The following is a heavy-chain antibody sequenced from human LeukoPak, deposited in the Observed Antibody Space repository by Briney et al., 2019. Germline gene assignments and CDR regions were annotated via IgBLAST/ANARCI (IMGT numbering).Heavy chain of an antibody. J-gene: IGHJ5*02. CDR2: ISSSGSTI. Sequence: PGGSLRLSCAASGFTFSSYEMNWVRQAPGKGLEWVSYISSSGSTIYYADSVKGRFTISRDNSKNTLYLQMNSLRAEDTAVYYCARGVPAAMRPWFDPWGQGTLVTVSS. CDR1: GFTFSSYE. CDR3: ARGVPAAMRPWFDP. V-gene: IGHV3-48*03. D-gene: IGHD2-2*01.